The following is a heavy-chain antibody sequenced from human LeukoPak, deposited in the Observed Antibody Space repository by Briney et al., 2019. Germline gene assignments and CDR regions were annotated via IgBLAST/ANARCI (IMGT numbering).Heavy chain of an antibody. CDR1: GFTFSSYS. D-gene: IGHD5-12*01. Sequence: PGGSLRLSCAASGFTFSSYSMNWVRQAPGKGLEWVSSSSSSSSYIYYADSVKGRFTISRDNAKNSVYLQMNTLRAEDTAVYYCARAGSGLFPARGNSGCLDYWGQGTLVTVSS. J-gene: IGHJ4*02. V-gene: IGHV3-21*01. CDR2: SSSSSSYI. CDR3: ARAGSGLFPARGNSGCLDY.